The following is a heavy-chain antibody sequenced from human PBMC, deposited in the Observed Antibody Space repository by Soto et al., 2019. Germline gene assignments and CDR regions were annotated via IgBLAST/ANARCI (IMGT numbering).Heavy chain of an antibody. J-gene: IGHJ4*02. CDR2: IYYSGST. CDR1: GGSISSSSYY. V-gene: IGHV4-39*01. CDR3: ARLGSGWYQVDY. D-gene: IGHD6-19*01. Sequence: SETLSLTCTVSGGSISSSSYYLGWIRQPPGKGLEWIGSIYYSGSTYYNPSLKSRVTISVDTSKNQFSLKLSSVTAADTAVYYCARLGSGWYQVDYWGQGTLVTVSS.